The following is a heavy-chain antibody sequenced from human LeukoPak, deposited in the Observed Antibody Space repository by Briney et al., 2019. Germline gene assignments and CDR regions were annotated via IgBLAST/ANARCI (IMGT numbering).Heavy chain of an antibody. V-gene: IGHV4-39*01. D-gene: IGHD1-26*01. CDR2: IYYSGST. CDR3: ARYASGGYFDY. CDR1: GGSISSSSYY. Sequence: PSETLSLTCTVSGGSISSSSYYWGWIRQPPGKGLEWIGSIYYSGSTYYNPSLKSRVTISVDTSKNQFSLKLSSVTAADTAVYYCARYASGGYFDYWGQGTLVTVSS. J-gene: IGHJ4*02.